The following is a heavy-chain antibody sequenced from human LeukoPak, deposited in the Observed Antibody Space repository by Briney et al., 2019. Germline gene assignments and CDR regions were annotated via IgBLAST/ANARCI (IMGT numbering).Heavy chain of an antibody. CDR2: INPSGGST. V-gene: IGHV1-46*01. J-gene: IGHJ4*02. Sequence: ASVKVSCEASGYTFTSYYMHWVRQAPGQGLEWMGIINPSGGSTSYAQKFQGRVTMTRDTSTSTVYMELSSLRSEDTAMYYCARDLGTETAAAGTGFDYWGQGTLVTVSS. CDR1: GYTFTSYY. D-gene: IGHD6-13*01. CDR3: ARDLGTETAAAGTGFDY.